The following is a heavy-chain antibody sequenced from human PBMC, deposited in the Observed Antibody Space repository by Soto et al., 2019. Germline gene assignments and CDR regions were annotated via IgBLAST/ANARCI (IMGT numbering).Heavy chain of an antibody. J-gene: IGHJ6*02. Sequence: ASVKVSCKASGYTFTSYYMHWVRQAPGQGLEWMGIINPSGGSTSYAQKFQGRVTMTRDTSTSTVYMELSSLRSEDTAVYYCARDPLSYYDFWSGYFSPERYYYGMDVWGQGTTVTVSS. D-gene: IGHD3-3*01. V-gene: IGHV1-46*01. CDR3: ARDPLSYYDFWSGYFSPERYYYGMDV. CDR2: INPSGGST. CDR1: GYTFTSYY.